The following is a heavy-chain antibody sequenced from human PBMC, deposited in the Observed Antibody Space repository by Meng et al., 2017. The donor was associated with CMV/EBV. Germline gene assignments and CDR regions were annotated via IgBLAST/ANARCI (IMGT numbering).Heavy chain of an antibody. D-gene: IGHD1-26*01. J-gene: IGHJ4*02. CDR3: ARGGGVGALGY. V-gene: IGHV3-30-3*01. CDR1: GFTFSSYA. Sequence: QVRLVGSGGGVGQPGRSLRLSCAASGFTFSSYAMHWDRQAPGKGLEWVAVISYDGSNKYYADSVKGRFTISRDNSKNTLYLQMNSLRAEDTAVYYCARGGGVGALGYWGQGTLVTVSS. CDR2: ISYDGSNK.